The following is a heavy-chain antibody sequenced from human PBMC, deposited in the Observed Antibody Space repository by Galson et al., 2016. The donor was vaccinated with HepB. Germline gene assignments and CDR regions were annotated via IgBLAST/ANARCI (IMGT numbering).Heavy chain of an antibody. D-gene: IGHD4/OR15-4a*01. CDR2: IFHTGRP. V-gene: IGHV4-59*08. CDR3: ARQTSVLTGSAFDI. Sequence: SETLSLTCTVSGGSSSSFYWSWIRQPPGKRLEWIGHIFHTGRPTYTRSLKSRVTISVDTSQNQVSRKLSSVTAADTALYYCARQTSVLTGSAFDIWGQGTMVTVSS. J-gene: IGHJ3*02. CDR1: GGSSSSFY.